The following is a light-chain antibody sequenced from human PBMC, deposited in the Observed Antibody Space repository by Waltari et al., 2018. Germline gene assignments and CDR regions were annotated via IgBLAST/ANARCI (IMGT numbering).Light chain of an antibody. J-gene: IGKJ1*01. CDR2: SAS. Sequence: DIQMTQSPLSLSASVGDRVTVTCRASQSVSTHLNWYQHKPGKAPERLVDSASLLETGVPSRFSAGCSKTDFNFTITAVQPEDFATYYCQEAYSPPWTFGPGTRLEIK. V-gene: IGKV1-39*01. CDR1: QSVSTH. CDR3: QEAYSPPWT.